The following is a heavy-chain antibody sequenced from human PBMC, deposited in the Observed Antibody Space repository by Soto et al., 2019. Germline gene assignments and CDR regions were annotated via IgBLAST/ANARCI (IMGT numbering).Heavy chain of an antibody. CDR1: GFTFSSYA. CDR3: ARESWGSYHKACFDY. J-gene: IGHJ4*02. V-gene: IGHV3-23*01. D-gene: IGHD3-16*01. Sequence: GGSLRLSCAASGFTFSSYAMNWVRQAPGKGLEWVSVISGSGGSTYYADSVKGRFTISRDNSKNTLYLQMTSLRAEDTAVYYCARESWGSYHKACFDYWGRGTLVTVSS. CDR2: ISGSGGST.